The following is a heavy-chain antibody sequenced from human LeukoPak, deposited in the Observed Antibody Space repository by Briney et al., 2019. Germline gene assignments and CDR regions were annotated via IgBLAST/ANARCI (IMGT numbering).Heavy chain of an antibody. J-gene: IGHJ3*01. CDR2: ISTTSFYT. D-gene: IGHD6-25*01. Sequence: PGGSLRLSCAASGFTFSDYYMSWIRQAPGKGLEWVSSISTTSFYTNYAGSVKGRFTISRDNAKNSLYLQMNSLRAEDAAMYYCATDLKGGPADWGQGTMVTVSS. CDR1: GFTFSDYY. CDR3: ATDLKGGPAD. V-gene: IGHV3-11*05.